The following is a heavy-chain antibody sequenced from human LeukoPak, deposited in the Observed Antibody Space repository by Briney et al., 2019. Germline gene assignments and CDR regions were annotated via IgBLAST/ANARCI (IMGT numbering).Heavy chain of an antibody. V-gene: IGHV4-59*08. J-gene: IGHJ4*02. CDR3: ARTKSGWYYYDY. CDR2: VYYSGTA. Sequence: SETLSLTCTVSGGSMRSYYWSWIRQPPGQGLELIGYVYYSGTANYNPSLESRVTILVDTSKNQFSLNLSSVTAADTAVYYCARTKSGWYYYDYWGQGTLVSVSS. D-gene: IGHD6-19*01. CDR1: GGSMRSYY.